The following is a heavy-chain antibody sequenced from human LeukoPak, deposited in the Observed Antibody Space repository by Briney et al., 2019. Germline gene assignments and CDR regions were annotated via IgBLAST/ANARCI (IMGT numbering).Heavy chain of an antibody. Sequence: SQTLSLTCTVSGGSISSGGYYWSWIRQPPGKGLEWIGYIYHSGSTYYNPSLKSRVTISVDRSKNQFSLKLSSVTAADTAVYYCARGSHDSSGNSFDIWGQGTMVTVSS. J-gene: IGHJ3*02. CDR3: ARGSHDSSGNSFDI. D-gene: IGHD3-22*01. CDR2: IYHSGST. V-gene: IGHV4-30-2*01. CDR1: GGSISSGGYY.